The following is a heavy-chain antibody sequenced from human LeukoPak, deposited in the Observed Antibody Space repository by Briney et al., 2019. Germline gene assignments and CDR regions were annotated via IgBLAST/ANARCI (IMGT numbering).Heavy chain of an antibody. D-gene: IGHD3-3*01. Sequence: ASVKVSCKAPGYTFTGHYMHWVRQAPRQGLEWMGWINPNSGGTNYAQKFQGRVTMTRDTSISTAYMELSRLRSDDTAVYYCARDTYYDFWSGYDYWGQGTLVTVSS. CDR2: INPNSGGT. CDR3: ARDTYYDFWSGYDY. J-gene: IGHJ4*02. CDR1: GYTFTGHY. V-gene: IGHV1-2*02.